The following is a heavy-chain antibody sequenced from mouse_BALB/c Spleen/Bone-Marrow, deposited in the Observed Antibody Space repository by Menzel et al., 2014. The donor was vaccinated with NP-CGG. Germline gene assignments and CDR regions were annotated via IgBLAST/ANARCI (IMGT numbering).Heavy chain of an antibody. D-gene: IGHD2-4*01. Sequence: ESGPGILQPSQTLSLTCSFSGFSLSTSGMGVGWIRQPSGKGLEWLAHIWWDDDKYYNTALKSGLTISKDTSKNQVFLKIASVDTADTATYYCARIYDYDDYYAMDYWGQGTSVTVSS. CDR2: IWWDDDK. CDR1: GFSLSTSGMG. J-gene: IGHJ4*01. V-gene: IGHV8-8*01. CDR3: ARIYDYDDYYAMDY.